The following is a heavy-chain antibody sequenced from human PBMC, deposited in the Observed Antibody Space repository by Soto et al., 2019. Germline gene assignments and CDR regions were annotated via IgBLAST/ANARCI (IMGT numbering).Heavy chain of an antibody. CDR2: IYWDDDK. J-gene: IGHJ4*02. Sequence: SGPTLVNPTQTLTLTCTFSGFSLSTSGVAVGWVRQPPGKALEWLALIYWDDDKRYSPFLKSRLTVTKDTSKNQVALTMTNMDPGDTGTYFCANKSLTGYYHDYWGQGTLVTVSS. CDR1: GFSLSTSGVA. V-gene: IGHV2-5*02. D-gene: IGHD3-9*01. CDR3: ANKSLTGYYHDY.